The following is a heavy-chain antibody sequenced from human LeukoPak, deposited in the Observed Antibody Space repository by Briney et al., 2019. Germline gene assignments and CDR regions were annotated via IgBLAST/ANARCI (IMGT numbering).Heavy chain of an antibody. CDR1: GYTFTSYG. J-gene: IGHJ5*02. D-gene: IGHD2-21*01. CDR3: ARVLRMVRYWGEGFDP. Sequence: ASVKVSCKASGYTFTSYGISWVRQAPGQGLEWMGWISAYNGNTNYAQKLQGRVTMTTDTSTSTAYMELRSLRSDDTAVYYCARVLRMVRYWGEGFDPWGQGTLVTVSS. CDR2: ISAYNGNT. V-gene: IGHV1-18*01.